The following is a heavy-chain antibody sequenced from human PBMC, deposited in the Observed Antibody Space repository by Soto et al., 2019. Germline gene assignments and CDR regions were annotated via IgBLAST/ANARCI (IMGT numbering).Heavy chain of an antibody. D-gene: IGHD4-17*01. V-gene: IGHV3-11*01. CDR1: GSTFSDYF. J-gene: IGHJ4*02. Sequence: GGSLRLSCAASGSTFSDYFMSWIRQAPGKGLEWLSYITGPGSAISYADSVKGRFTISRDNAKNSLYLQMNSLRAEDTAVYYCARDNYGFDYWGQGTLVTVSS. CDR2: ITGPGSAI. CDR3: ARDNYGFDY.